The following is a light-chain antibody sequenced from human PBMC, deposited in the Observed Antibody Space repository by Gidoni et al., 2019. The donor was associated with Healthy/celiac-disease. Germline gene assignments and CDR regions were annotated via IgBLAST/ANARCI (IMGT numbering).Light chain of an antibody. Sequence: DKQVNEAPSTLSASVGDRSTITCRASQSLCSWLAWYQPKPGNAPMLLIYNASSLESGVPSSVSGSGSGTEFTLTSSSLQPFAFSSYYCQHYNSYPLTFGGGTKVEIK. CDR3: QHYNSYPLT. V-gene: IGKV1-5*03. CDR1: QSLCSW. J-gene: IGKJ4*01. CDR2: NAS.